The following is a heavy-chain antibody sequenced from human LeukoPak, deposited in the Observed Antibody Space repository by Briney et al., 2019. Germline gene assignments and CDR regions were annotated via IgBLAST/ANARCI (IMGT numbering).Heavy chain of an antibody. V-gene: IGHV6-1*01. CDR2: TYYRSKWYH. J-gene: IGHJ3*02. D-gene: IGHD2-21*01. Sequence: SQTLSLTCGISGDSISSNSATWNWVRQSPSRGLEWLGNTYYRSKWYHDYAVSVKSRITINPDTSKNQLSLQLTSVTPEDTAVYYCARMTADCYDAFDIWGQGTMVTVSS. CDR3: ARMTADCYDAFDI. CDR1: GDSISSNSAT.